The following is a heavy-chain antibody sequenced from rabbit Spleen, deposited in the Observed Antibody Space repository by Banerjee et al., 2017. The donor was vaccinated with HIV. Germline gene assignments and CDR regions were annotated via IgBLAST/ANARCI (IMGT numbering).Heavy chain of an antibody. CDR1: GFSFSVDYY. Sequence: QSLEESGGDLVKPGASLTLTCTASGFSFSVDYYTCWVRQAPGKGLEWIACIYAGSDDGIYYASWANGRFTISKTSNTVTLQMTSLAVADTATYFCARDTGSGHYIDAYFDLWGQGTLVT. V-gene: IGHV1S40*01. CDR2: IYAGSDDGI. J-gene: IGHJ4*01. D-gene: IGHD1-1*01. CDR3: ARDTGSGHYIDAYFDL.